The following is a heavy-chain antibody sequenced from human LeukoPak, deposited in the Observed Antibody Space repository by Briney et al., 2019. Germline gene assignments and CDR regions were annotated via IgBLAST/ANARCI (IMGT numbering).Heavy chain of an antibody. CDR2: LRYDGSNK. J-gene: IGHJ4*02. CDR3: AKDYMFYSGYDSYYFDY. Sequence: GGSLRLSCAASGFTFSSYGMHWVRQAPGKGLEWVAFLRYDGSNKYYADSVKGRFTISRDNSKNTLYLQMNSLRAEDTAVYYCAKDYMFYSGYDSYYFDYWGQGTLVTVSS. D-gene: IGHD5-12*01. V-gene: IGHV3-30*02. CDR1: GFTFSSYG.